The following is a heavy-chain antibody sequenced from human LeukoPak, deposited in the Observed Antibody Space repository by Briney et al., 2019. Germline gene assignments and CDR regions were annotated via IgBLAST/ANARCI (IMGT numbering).Heavy chain of an antibody. V-gene: IGHV3-53*01. Sequence: PGGSLRLSCAASGFSVSTNYMIWVRQAPGMGLECVSVISNHGTTYYADSVKGRFSISRDNSKNTLYLQMNSLRAEDTAVYYCARGGYDSGSYYKGPLYYFDYWGQGTLVTVSS. CDR2: ISNHGTT. CDR3: ARGGYDSGSYYKGPLYYFDY. D-gene: IGHD3-10*01. CDR1: GFSVSTNY. J-gene: IGHJ4*02.